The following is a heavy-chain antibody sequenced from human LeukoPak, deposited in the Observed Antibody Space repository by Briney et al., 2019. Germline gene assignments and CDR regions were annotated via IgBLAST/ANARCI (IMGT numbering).Heavy chain of an antibody. CDR1: GYSFSSYW. CDR3: ARSLYDILTGYSGYYFDY. Sequence: GESLKISCKGSGYSFSSYWIGWVRQKPGKGLEWMGIIYPGDSDTRYSPSFQGQVTISADKSISTAYLRWSSLKASDTAMYYCARSLYDILTGYSGYYFDYWGQGTLVTVSS. CDR2: IYPGDSDT. J-gene: IGHJ4*02. V-gene: IGHV5-51*01. D-gene: IGHD3-9*01.